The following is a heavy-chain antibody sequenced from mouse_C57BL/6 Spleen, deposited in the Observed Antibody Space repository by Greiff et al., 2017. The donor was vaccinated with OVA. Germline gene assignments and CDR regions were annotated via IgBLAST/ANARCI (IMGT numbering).Heavy chain of an antibody. CDR3: ARRGWEYYFDY. D-gene: IGHD1-1*02. J-gene: IGHJ2*01. CDR1: GYTFTSYW. CDR2: IDPSDSYT. V-gene: IGHV1-69*01. Sequence: QVQLQQPGAELVMPGASVKLSCKASGYTFTSYWMHWVKQRPGQGLEWIGEIDPSDSYTNYNQKFKGKSTLTVDKSSSTAYMQLSSLTSEDSAVYYCARRGWEYYFDYWGQGTTLTVSS.